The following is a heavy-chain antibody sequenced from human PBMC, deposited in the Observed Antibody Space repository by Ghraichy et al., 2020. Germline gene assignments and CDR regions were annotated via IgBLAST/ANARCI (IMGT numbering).Heavy chain of an antibody. CDR2: VFHTGST. J-gene: IGHJ4*02. V-gene: IGHV4-59*01. Sequence: SETLSLTCSVSSGTISTYYWSWIRQPPGKGLELLGSVFHTGSTSYNPSLNSRLTISVDTSKNQFSLRLRSVTAADTAVYYCARNKNGYNLFDFWGQGILVTVSS. CDR1: SGTISTYY. CDR3: ARNKNGYNLFDF. D-gene: IGHD5-24*01.